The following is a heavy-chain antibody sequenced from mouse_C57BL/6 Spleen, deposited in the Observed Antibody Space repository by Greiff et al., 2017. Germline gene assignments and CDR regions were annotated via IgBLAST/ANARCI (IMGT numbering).Heavy chain of an antibody. J-gene: IGHJ2*01. CDR1: GYTFTDYE. Sequence: VQRVESGAELVRPGASVTLSCKASGYTFTDYEMHWVKQTPVHGLEWIGAIDPETGGTAYNQKFKGKAILTADKSSSTAYMELRSLTSEDSAVYYCTRSYYGSSYKDYFDYWGQGTTLTVSS. CDR2: IDPETGGT. D-gene: IGHD1-1*01. V-gene: IGHV1-15*01. CDR3: TRSYYGSSYKDYFDY.